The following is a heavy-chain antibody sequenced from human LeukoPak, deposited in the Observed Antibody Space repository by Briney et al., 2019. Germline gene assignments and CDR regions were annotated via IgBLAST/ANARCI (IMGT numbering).Heavy chain of an antibody. CDR2: AYYSGTA. D-gene: IGHD2-2*01. CDR1: GASITSYY. CDR3: ARHAGYCSSTRCNSWCDH. V-gene: IGHV4-59*01. Sequence: PSETLSLTCTVSGASITSYYWSWIRQPPGKGLEWLASAYYSGTAKYNPSLKSRVTMSVDTSKSQFSLNLSSVIAADTAVYYCARHAGYCSSTRCNSWCDHWGQGILVTVSS. J-gene: IGHJ5*02.